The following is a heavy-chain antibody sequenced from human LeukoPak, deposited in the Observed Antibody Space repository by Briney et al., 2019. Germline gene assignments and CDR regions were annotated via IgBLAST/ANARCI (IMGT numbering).Heavy chain of an antibody. CDR3: ARALYRQHIVVVNDKNYWYFDL. J-gene: IGHJ2*01. CDR2: INQDGSEK. CDR1: GFTLITYW. Sequence: GGSLRLSCAASGFTLITYWMTWVRQAPGKGLEWVANINQDGSEKYYVGSVKGRFTISRDNARNSLYLQMNSLRAEDTAVYYCARALYRQHIVVVNDKNYWYFDLWGRGTLVTVSS. V-gene: IGHV3-7*01. D-gene: IGHD2-21*01.